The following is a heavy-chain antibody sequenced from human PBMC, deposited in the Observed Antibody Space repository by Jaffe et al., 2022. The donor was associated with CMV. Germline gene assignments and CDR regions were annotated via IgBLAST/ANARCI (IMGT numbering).Heavy chain of an antibody. CDR3: ARRPGPVTVFGVAPQHRPFDP. V-gene: IGHV2-5*01. CDR2: IYWNDDK. CDR1: GFSLTTNGVG. J-gene: IGHJ5*02. D-gene: IGHD3-3*01. Sequence: QITLKESGPTLVQPTQTLTLTCTFSGFSLTTNGVGVGWIRQPPGRAPEWLAIIYWNDDKRYSPSLQSRLTITKDTSKNQVVLIMTNMDPVDTATYYCARRPGPVTVFGVAPQHRPFDPWGQGTLVTVSS.